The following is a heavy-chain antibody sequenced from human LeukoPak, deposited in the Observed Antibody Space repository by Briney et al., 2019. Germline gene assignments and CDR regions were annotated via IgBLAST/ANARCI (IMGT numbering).Heavy chain of an antibody. V-gene: IGHV4-59*01. CDR1: GGSINTYY. Sequence: SETLSLTCTVSGGSINTYYWSWIRQPPGKGLEWIGYIYHSGSTNYNPSLKSRVTISVDTSKNQFPLKLSSVTAADSAVYYCARHCGGDCFPSLDHWGQGTLVTVSS. CDR3: ARHCGGDCFPSLDH. J-gene: IGHJ4*02. D-gene: IGHD2-21*02. CDR2: IYHSGST.